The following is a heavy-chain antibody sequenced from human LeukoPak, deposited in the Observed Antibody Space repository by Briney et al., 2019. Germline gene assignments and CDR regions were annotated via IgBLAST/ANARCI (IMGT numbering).Heavy chain of an antibody. D-gene: IGHD2-2*01. Sequence: GGSLRLSCAASGFTFSSYGMHWVRQAPGKGLEWVAVIWYDGSNKYYADSVKGRFTISRDNSKNTLYLQMNSLRAEDTAVYYCARDVRRYCSSTSCSSAFDYWGQGTLVTVSS. CDR2: IWYDGSNK. V-gene: IGHV3-33*01. J-gene: IGHJ4*02. CDR3: ARDVRRYCSSTSCSSAFDY. CDR1: GFTFSSYG.